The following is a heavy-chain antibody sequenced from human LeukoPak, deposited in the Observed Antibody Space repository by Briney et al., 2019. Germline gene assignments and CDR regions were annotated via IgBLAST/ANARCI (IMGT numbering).Heavy chain of an antibody. CDR1: GGSVSSGTYY. V-gene: IGHV4-61*01. CDR3: ARRGGSGRSFDY. Sequence: SETLSLTCTVPGGSVSSGTYYWSWIRQPPGKGLEWIGYIYYTGSTNYNPSLESRLTISVDTSKNQFSLKLSSVTAADTAVYYCARRGGSGRSFDYWGQGTLVTVSS. D-gene: IGHD3-10*01. J-gene: IGHJ4*02. CDR2: IYYTGST.